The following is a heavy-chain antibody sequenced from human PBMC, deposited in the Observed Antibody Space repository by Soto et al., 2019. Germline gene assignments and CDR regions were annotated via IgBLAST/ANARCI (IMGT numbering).Heavy chain of an antibody. V-gene: IGHV3-11*01. CDR2: ISSSGDIT. CDR3: ARDLGYYASSGYFDY. J-gene: IGHJ4*02. Sequence: GGSLRLSCAASGFTFSDYQMSWIRQAPGKGLEWVSYISSSGDITYYADSVKGRFTISRDNAKNSLYLQMNSLRAEDTAVYYCARDLGYYASSGYFDYWGQGTLVTVSS. CDR1: GFTFSDYQ. D-gene: IGHD3-22*01.